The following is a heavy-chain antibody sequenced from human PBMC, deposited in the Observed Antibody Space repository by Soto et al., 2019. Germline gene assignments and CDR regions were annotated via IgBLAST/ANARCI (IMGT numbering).Heavy chain of an antibody. Sequence: QVQLVQSGAEVKKPGASVKVSCKASGYTFTSYGISWVRQAPGQGLEWMGWISAYNGNTNYAQKLQGRVTMTTDTSTSTAYMELSSLRSEDTAVYYCAKQPSSSSGNNWFDPWGQGTLVTVSS. CDR2: ISAYNGNT. V-gene: IGHV1-18*01. D-gene: IGHD6-6*01. CDR1: GYTFTSYG. J-gene: IGHJ5*02. CDR3: AKQPSSSSGNNWFDP.